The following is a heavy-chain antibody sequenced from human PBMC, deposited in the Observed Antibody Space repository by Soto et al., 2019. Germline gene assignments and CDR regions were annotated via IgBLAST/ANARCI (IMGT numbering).Heavy chain of an antibody. CDR2: IIPAFGTA. Sequence: QVQLVQSGAEVKNPGSSLKVSCKTSGGTFNSYLIDWVRQAPGQGLEWMGGIIPAFGTAKYAQKFQGRVTITADKSTTTAYMELRTLTSEDKAVYYCARGLDQPPVGLYFDTWGQGTLVTVSS. CDR1: GGTFNSYL. CDR3: ARGLDQPPVGLYFDT. J-gene: IGHJ4*02. D-gene: IGHD2-2*01. V-gene: IGHV1-69*06.